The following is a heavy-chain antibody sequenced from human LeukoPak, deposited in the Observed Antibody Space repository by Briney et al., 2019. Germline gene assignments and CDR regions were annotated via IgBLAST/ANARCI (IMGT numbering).Heavy chain of an antibody. CDR2: IYWDDDK. CDR3: AHRGPRXXLFDY. Sequence: KESGPTLVKPTQTLTLTCTFSGFSLSTSGVGVGWIRQPPGKALEWLALIYWDDDKRYSPSLKSRLTITKDTSKNQVVLTMTNMDPVDXAXYYCAHRGPRXXLFDYWGQXTXVXXSS. J-gene: IGHJ4*02. V-gene: IGHV2-5*02. CDR1: GFSLSTSGVG.